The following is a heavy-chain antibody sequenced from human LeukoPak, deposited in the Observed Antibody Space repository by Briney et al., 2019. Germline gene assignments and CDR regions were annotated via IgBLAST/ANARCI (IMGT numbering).Heavy chain of an antibody. CDR3: ARVSPYYGSGRSTVDY. V-gene: IGHV4-31*03. CDR2: IYYSGST. D-gene: IGHD3-10*01. CDR1: GGSISSGGYH. Sequence: SETLSLTCTVSGGSISSGGYHWSWIRQHPGKGLEWIGYIYYSGSTYYNPSLKSRVTISVDTSKNQFSLKLNSVTAADTAVYYCARVSPYYGSGRSTVDYWGQGTLVTVSS. J-gene: IGHJ4*02.